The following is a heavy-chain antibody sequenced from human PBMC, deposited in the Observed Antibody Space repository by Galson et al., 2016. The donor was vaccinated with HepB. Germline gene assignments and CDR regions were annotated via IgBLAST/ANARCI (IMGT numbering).Heavy chain of an antibody. CDR3: ATAGLWQRLFFEL. V-gene: IGHV3-15*01. CDR1: EFGFRRAW. Sequence: SLRLSCAVSEFGFRRAWMSWVRQVPGKGLEWLGRIRSNADGGAADYNAKAKGRFTIPRDDSKSTMYLEVNSLKPEDTAVYFCATAGLWQRLFFELWGQGTLVTVSS. D-gene: IGHD2-21*01. CDR2: IRSNADGGAA. J-gene: IGHJ4*02.